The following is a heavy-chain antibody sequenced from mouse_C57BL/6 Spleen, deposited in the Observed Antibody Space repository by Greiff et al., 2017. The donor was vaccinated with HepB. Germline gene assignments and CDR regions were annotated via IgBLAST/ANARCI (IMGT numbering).Heavy chain of an antibody. CDR2: ISSGGDYI. CDR1: GFTFSSYA. Sequence: EVMLVESGEGLVKPGGSLKLSCAASGFTFSSYAMSWVRQTPEKRLEWVAYISSGGDYIYYADTVKGRFTISRDNARNTLYLQMSSLKSEDTAMYYCTRGGVLWLRRDPPPHWYFDVWGTGTTVTVSS. CDR3: TRGGVLWLRRDPPPHWYFDV. D-gene: IGHD2-2*01. V-gene: IGHV5-9-1*02. J-gene: IGHJ1*03.